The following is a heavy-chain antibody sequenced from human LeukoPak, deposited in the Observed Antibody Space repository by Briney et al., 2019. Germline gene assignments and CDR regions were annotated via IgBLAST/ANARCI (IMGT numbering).Heavy chain of an antibody. Sequence: SETLSLTCTVSGGSISSYYWSWTRQPVGKGLEWIGRIYTSGSANYNPSLKSRVTMSVDTSNNQFSLKLSSVTAADTALYYCARDRSTDMVRGSFDYWGQGTLVTVSS. D-gene: IGHD5-18*01. CDR3: ARDRSTDMVRGSFDY. J-gene: IGHJ4*02. CDR2: IYTSGSA. V-gene: IGHV4-4*07. CDR1: GGSISSYY.